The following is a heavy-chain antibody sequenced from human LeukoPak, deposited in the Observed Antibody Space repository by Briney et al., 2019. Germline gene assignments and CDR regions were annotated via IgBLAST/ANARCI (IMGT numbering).Heavy chain of an antibody. J-gene: IGHJ4*02. D-gene: IGHD3-22*01. Sequence: PSETLSLTCTVSDDSIRTNTYYWGWIRQPPGKGLEWIGSIYYSGSTYYNLSLKSRVTISVDTSKKQFSLELSSVTAADTAVYYCARLSPFGYYDSSGYPLDHWGQGTLVTVSS. CDR2: IYYSGST. V-gene: IGHV4-39*01. CDR1: DDSIRTNTYY. CDR3: ARLSPFGYYDSSGYPLDH.